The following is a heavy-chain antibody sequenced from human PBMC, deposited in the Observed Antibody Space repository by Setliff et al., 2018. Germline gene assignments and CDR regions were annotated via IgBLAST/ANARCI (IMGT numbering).Heavy chain of an antibody. Sequence: SETLSLTCAVSYYSISSGYYWGWIRQPPGKGLEWIGSMYHSGSTYYSPSLESRVTISVDMSKNHLSLKLSSVTAADTAVYFCARDNTMVGATDYWGLGTLVTVSS. CDR3: ARDNTMVGATDY. V-gene: IGHV4-38-2*02. CDR2: MYHSGST. J-gene: IGHJ4*02. CDR1: YYSISSGYY. D-gene: IGHD1-26*01.